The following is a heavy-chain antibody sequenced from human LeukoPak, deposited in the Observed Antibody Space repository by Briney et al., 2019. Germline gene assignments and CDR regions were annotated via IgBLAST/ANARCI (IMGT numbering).Heavy chain of an antibody. CDR3: TTKVFGPMDV. D-gene: IGHD1-14*01. V-gene: IGHV3-15*01. Sequence: GGSLRLSCTASGFTFGDYDMSWFRQAPGKGLEWVGSIKSKTDGGTTDYAAPVKGRFIISRDDSKNTLYLQMNSLKTEDTAVYYCTTKVFGPMDVWGQGTTVTVSS. CDR1: GFTFGDYD. J-gene: IGHJ6*02. CDR2: IKSKTDGGTT.